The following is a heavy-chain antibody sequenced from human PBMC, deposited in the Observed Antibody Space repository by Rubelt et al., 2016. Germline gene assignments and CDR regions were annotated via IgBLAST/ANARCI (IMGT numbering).Heavy chain of an antibody. J-gene: IGHJ4*02. Sequence: GLEWMGGFDPEDGETIYAQKFQGRVTMTEDTSTDTAYMELSSLRSEDSAVYYWARSASIAGDWGQGTLVTVSS. V-gene: IGHV1-24*01. CDR3: ARSASIAGD. CDR2: FDPEDGET. D-gene: IGHD6-6*01.